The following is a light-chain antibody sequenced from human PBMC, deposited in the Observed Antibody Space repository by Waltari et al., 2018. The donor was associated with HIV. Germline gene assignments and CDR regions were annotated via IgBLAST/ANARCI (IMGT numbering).Light chain of an antibody. V-gene: IGKV3-15*01. CDR1: QSIASN. J-gene: IGKJ5*01. CDR3: QQYNNWPIT. Sequence: EIVMTQSPATLSVSPGERATVSCRASQSIASNLAWYQQKPGQAPRLLIHGASTRATGTPARFSGSGSGTEFTLTISSLQSEDFVVYYCQQYNNWPITFGQGTRLEIK. CDR2: GAS.